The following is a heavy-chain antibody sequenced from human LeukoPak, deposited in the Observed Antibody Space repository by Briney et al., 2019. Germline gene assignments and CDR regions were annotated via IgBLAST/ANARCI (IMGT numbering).Heavy chain of an antibody. D-gene: IGHD2-15*01. Sequence: SVKVSCKASGGTFSSYAISWVRQAPGQGLEWMGGIIPIFGTANYAQKFQGSVTITADESTSTAYMELSSLRSEDTAVYYCARECGGSCYGDYYYGMDVWGQGTTVTVSS. CDR3: ARECGGSCYGDYYYGMDV. CDR1: GGTFSSYA. J-gene: IGHJ6*02. CDR2: IIPIFGTA. V-gene: IGHV1-69*13.